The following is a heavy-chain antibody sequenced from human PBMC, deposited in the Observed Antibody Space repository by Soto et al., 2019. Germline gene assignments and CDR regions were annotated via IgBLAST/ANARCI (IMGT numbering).Heavy chain of an antibody. CDR1: GGSISTYY. V-gene: IGHV4-59*01. J-gene: IGHJ4*02. CDR2: IFYSDNT. CDR3: ARGGETYYDFWSGFSPIDY. Sequence: QVQLQESGPGLVKPSETLSLTCTVSGGSISTYYWSWIRQSPGKGLEWIGYIFYSDNTNYNPSLRSRVTISVDTSKSQLSLKLTSVTAADTAVDYCARGGETYYDFWSGFSPIDYWGQGALVTVSS. D-gene: IGHD3-3*01.